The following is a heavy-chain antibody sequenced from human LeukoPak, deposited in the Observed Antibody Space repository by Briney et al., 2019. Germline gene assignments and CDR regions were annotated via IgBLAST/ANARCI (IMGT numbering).Heavy chain of an antibody. D-gene: IGHD2-15*01. CDR2: IYTSGSI. CDR3: ARDCRLSGGSCYSNY. CDR1: GVSITSGSYY. V-gene: IGHV4-61*02. J-gene: IGHJ4*02. Sequence: SETLSLTCSVSGVSITSGSYYWGWIRQSAGKGLEWIGRIYTSGSIKYNPSLESRVTISIDTSKNQFSLNLTSVTAADTAVYYCARDCRLSGGSCYSNYWGLGTLVTVSS.